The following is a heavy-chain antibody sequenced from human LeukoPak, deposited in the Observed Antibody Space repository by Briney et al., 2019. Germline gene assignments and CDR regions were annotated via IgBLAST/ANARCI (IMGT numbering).Heavy chain of an antibody. V-gene: IGHV4-59*08. CDR1: GGSISSYY. CDR2: IYYSGST. J-gene: IGHJ4*02. D-gene: IGHD5-24*01. CDR3: ARGRKYVATIIN. Sequence: SETLSLTCTVFGGSISSYYWSWIRQPPGKGLEWIGYIYYSGSTNYNPSLKSRVTISVDTSKNQFSLKLSSVTAADTAVYYCARGRKYVATIINWGQGTLVTVSS.